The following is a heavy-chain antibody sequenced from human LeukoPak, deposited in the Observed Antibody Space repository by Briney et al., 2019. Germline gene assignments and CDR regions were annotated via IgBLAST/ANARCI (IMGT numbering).Heavy chain of an antibody. CDR1: GFTFGSYG. J-gene: IGHJ4*02. CDR3: ARVLYFEKLSLYRPLDY. D-gene: IGHD3-16*02. Sequence: GGSLRLSCAASGFTFGSYGMSWVRQAPGKGLEWVSFITPNADRAFYADSVKGRFTISRDNPRNTLYMQMNSLRDEDTAVYYCARVLYFEKLSLYRPLDYWGQGTLVAVSS. V-gene: IGHV3-23*01. CDR2: ITPNADRA.